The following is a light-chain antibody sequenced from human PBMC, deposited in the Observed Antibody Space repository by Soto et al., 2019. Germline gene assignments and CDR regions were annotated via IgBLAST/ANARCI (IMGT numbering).Light chain of an antibody. V-gene: IGKV3-20*01. Sequence: EMVLTQSPDTLSLSPGEGASLSCRTSHTVSGNYLAWYQQKLGQAPRLLIYGASSRATGIPDRFSGSGSGTEFTLTISSLQADDFATYFCQQYDDYPLTFGGGTKVDIK. J-gene: IGKJ4*01. CDR1: HTVSGNY. CDR2: GAS. CDR3: QQYDDYPLT.